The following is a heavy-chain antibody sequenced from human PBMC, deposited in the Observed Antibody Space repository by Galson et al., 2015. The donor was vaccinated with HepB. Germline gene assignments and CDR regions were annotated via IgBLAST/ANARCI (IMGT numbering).Heavy chain of an antibody. CDR3: ARKSFDSSNYYDY. Sequence: SLRLSCAASGFIFSEYYMNWIRLTPGKGLEWISYISTSSTYTNYADSVKGRFTISRDNAGNAVYLQMNRLRVDDTAVYFCARKSFDSSNYYDYWGRGILVTVSS. CDR2: ISTSSTYT. CDR1: GFIFSEYY. V-gene: IGHV3-11*06. J-gene: IGHJ4*02. D-gene: IGHD3-22*01.